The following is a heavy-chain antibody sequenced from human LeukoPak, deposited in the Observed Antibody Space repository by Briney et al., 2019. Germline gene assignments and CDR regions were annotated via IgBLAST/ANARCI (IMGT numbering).Heavy chain of an antibody. Sequence: PGGSLRLSCAASGFTFSSYSMNWVRQAPGKGLEWVSAISGGGGSTYYADSVKGRFTISRDNSKNTLYLQMNSLRAEDTAVYYCAKDSRPFWDVSIAVAGPFDYWGQGTLVTVSS. CDR1: GFTFSSYS. J-gene: IGHJ4*02. D-gene: IGHD6-19*01. CDR2: ISGGGGST. V-gene: IGHV3-23*01. CDR3: AKDSRPFWDVSIAVAGPFDY.